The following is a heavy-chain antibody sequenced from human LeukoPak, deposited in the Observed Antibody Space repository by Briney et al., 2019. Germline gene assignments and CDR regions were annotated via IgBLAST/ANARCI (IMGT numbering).Heavy chain of an antibody. J-gene: IGHJ5*02. CDR2: INHSGST. CDR3: ARGKGWFDP. V-gene: IGHV4-34*01. Sequence: SETLSLTCAVYGGSFSGYYWSWIRQPPGKGLEWIGEINHSGSTNYNPSLKSRVTVSVDTSKNQFSLKLSSVTAADTAVYYCARGKGWFDPWGQGTLVTVSS. CDR1: GGSFSGYY.